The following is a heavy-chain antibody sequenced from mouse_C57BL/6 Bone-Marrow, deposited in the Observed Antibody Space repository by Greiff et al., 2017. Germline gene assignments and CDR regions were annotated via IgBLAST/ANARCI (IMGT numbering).Heavy chain of an antibody. CDR1: GYSFTDYN. V-gene: IGHV1-39*01. CDR2: INPTYGTT. J-gene: IGHJ3*01. D-gene: IGHD1-1*02. CDR3: ARWWLLRGGDLDY. Sequence: VQLQQSGPELVKPGASVKISCKASGYSFTDYNMNWVKQSTGKSLEWIGVINPTYGTTSYNQKFKGKATLTVDQSSSTAYMQLNSLTSEDSAVYYGARWWLLRGGDLDYWGQGTLVTVSA.